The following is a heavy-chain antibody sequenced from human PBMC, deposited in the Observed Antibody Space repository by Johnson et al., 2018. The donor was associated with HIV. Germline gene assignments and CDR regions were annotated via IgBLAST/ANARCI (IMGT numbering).Heavy chain of an antibody. V-gene: IGHV3-30*02. J-gene: IGHJ3*02. D-gene: IGHD5-18*01. Sequence: QVQVVESGGGVVQPGGSLRLSCAASGFTFSSYGMHWVRQAPGKGLEWVTFIRYDGNNKYYADSMRGRFTISRDNSKNTLYLQMNSLRAEDTAVYYCARDTAMVHDAFDIWGQGTMVTVSS. CDR2: IRYDGNNK. CDR1: GFTFSSYG. CDR3: ARDTAMVHDAFDI.